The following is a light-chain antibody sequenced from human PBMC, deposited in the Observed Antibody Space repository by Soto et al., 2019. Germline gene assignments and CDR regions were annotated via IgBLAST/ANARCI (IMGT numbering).Light chain of an antibody. V-gene: IGLV2-14*01. Sequence: QSALTQPASVSGSPGQSITISCTGTSSDVGLYDYVSWYQQHPGKAPQLMIYAVSNRPSGVSNRFSASKSGNTASLFISGLQAEDEADYYCSSYTSDSSYVFGYGTKDTV. J-gene: IGLJ1*01. CDR2: AVS. CDR1: SSDVGLYDY. CDR3: SSYTSDSSYV.